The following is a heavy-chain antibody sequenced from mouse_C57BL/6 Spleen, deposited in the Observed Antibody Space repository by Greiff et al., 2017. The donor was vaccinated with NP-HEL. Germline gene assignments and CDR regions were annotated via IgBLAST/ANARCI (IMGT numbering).Heavy chain of an antibody. J-gene: IGHJ4*01. Sequence: QVQLQQPGAELVKPGASVKLSCKASGYTFTSYWMHWVKQRPGQGLEWIGMIHPHPTSTNYNEKFKSKATLTVDKSSSTAYMQLSSRTSEDSAVYYCARERPGTYYYAMDYWGQGTSVTVSS. D-gene: IGHD4-1*01. CDR3: ARERPGTYYYAMDY. V-gene: IGHV1-64*01. CDR1: GYTFTSYW. CDR2: IHPHPTST.